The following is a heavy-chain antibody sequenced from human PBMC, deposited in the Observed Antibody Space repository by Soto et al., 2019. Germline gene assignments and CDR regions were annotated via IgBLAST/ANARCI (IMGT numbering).Heavy chain of an antibody. V-gene: IGHV3-23*01. J-gene: IGHJ4*02. D-gene: IGHD1-26*01. CDR1: GFTFSSYA. CDR3: AKQSLREWELLIYFDY. CDR2: ISGSGGST. Sequence: GGSLRLSCAASGFTFSSYAMSWVRQAPGKGLEWVSAISGSGGSTYYADSVKGRFTISRDNSKNTLYLQMNSLRAEDTAVYYCAKQSLREWELLIYFDYWGQGTLVTVSS.